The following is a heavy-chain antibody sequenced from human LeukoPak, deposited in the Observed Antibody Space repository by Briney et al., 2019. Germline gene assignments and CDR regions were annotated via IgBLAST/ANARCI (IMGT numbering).Heavy chain of an antibody. CDR2: MNPNSGNT. CDR1: GYTFTSYD. Sequence: ASVKVSCKASGYTFTSYDINWVRQATGQGLERMGWMNPNSGNTGYAQKFQGRVTMTRNISISTAYMELSSLRSEDTAVYYCARGGITMVRGARRFNWFDPWGQGALVTVSS. CDR3: ARGGITMVRGARRFNWFDP. V-gene: IGHV1-8*01. J-gene: IGHJ5*02. D-gene: IGHD3-10*01.